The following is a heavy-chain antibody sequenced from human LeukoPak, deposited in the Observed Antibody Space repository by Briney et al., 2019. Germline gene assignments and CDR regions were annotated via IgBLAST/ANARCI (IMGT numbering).Heavy chain of an antibody. CDR3: AKKVGLVSAPLYYFDV. CDR1: GFTFSSYA. V-gene: IGHV3-23*01. D-gene: IGHD5/OR15-5a*01. CDR2: ISGPAGSW. J-gene: IGHJ4*02. Sequence: PGGSLRLSRAASGFTFSSYAMSLVRQAPGKGLEWVSAISGPAGSWDYADSVKGRFTISRDNSKNTLFLQMNSLRAEDTAIYYCAKKVGLVSAPLYYFDVWGQGTLVTVSS.